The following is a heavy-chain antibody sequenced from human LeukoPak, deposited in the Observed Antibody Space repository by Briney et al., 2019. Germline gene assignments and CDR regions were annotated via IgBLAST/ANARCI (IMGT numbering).Heavy chain of an antibody. J-gene: IGHJ4*02. Sequence: GGSLRLSCAASGFTFSSCGMHWVRQAPGKGLEWVAVIWYDGSNKYYADSVKGRFTISRDNSKNTLYLQMNSLRAEGTAVYYCAKPAYYDSSGYYPYYFDYWGQGTLVTVSS. CDR3: AKPAYYDSSGYYPYYFDY. V-gene: IGHV3-33*06. D-gene: IGHD3-22*01. CDR2: IWYDGSNK. CDR1: GFTFSSCG.